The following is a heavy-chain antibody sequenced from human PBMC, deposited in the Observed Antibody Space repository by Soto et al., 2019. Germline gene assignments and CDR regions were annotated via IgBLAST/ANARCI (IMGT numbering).Heavy chain of an antibody. CDR2: ISPMFGAA. J-gene: IGHJ4*02. V-gene: IGHV1-69*19. CDR3: AREFQVHTPARIY. CDR1: AGTFNTYA. D-gene: IGHD3-10*01. Sequence: QVQLVQSGAEMKKPGSSVKVSCQSSAGTFNTYAMNWVRQAPGQGPEWMGDISPMFGAANSAPKFQGRVTITADESTCTSYMQSSSLTSEDTASSVCAREFQVHTPARIYSGQGTAVTVAS.